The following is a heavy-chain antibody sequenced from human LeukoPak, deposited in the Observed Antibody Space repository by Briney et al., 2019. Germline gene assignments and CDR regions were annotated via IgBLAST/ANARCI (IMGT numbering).Heavy chain of an antibody. J-gene: IGHJ4*02. CDR3: ARLGPPNCGGACYSDY. V-gene: IGHV5-51*01. Sequence: GQSLKISCRGSGYNFTTYWNGWVRQLPAKGLEWVVMMHTGDSDTRYSPSFEGPVTISADKSIRTAYLQWSSLRASDPAMYYRARLGPPNCGGACYSDYWGQGTLSTLSS. CDR2: MHTGDSDT. CDR1: GYNFTTYW. D-gene: IGHD2-21*02.